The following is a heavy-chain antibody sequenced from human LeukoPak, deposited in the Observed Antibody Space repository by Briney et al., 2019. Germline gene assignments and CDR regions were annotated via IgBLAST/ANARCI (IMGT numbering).Heavy chain of an antibody. Sequence: GGSLRLSCAASGFTFNNYAMSWVRQAPGKGLEWVSSIGGAGRSTYYADSVKGRFTISRDNSKNTLYLQLNSLRAEDTAVYYCAKDSQQLVTGWFDPWGQGTLVTVSS. CDR3: AKDSQQLVTGWFDP. V-gene: IGHV3-23*01. CDR1: GFTFNNYA. J-gene: IGHJ5*02. CDR2: IGGAGRST. D-gene: IGHD6-13*01.